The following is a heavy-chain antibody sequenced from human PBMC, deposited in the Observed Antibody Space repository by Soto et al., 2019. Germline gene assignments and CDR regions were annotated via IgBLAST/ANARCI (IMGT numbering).Heavy chain of an antibody. CDR1: GGSISSGGYY. CDR2: IYYSGST. J-gene: IGHJ4*01. Sequence: PSETLSLTCTVSGGSISSGGYYWSWIRQHPGKGLEWIGYIYYSGSTYYNPSLKSRVTISVDTSKNQFSLKLSSVTAADTAVYYCASLSGAAATHRQFDYWGQGTLVTVSS. D-gene: IGHD6-13*01. V-gene: IGHV4-31*03. CDR3: ASLSGAAATHRQFDY.